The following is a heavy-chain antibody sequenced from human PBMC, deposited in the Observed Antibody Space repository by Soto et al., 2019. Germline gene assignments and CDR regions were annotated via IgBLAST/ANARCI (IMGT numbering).Heavy chain of an antibody. CDR1: GFTINSHA. CDR3: AILGGTYYAFDF. D-gene: IGHD1-26*01. V-gene: IGHV3-23*04. J-gene: IGHJ3*01. Sequence: QVVESGGGLVQPGGSLRLSCAVSGFTINSHAMGWVRQAPGKGLEWVSAIGPRGRDTYYAASVKGRFTISRDNSKNTVSLQMNSLRAEDTAVYYCAILGGTYYAFDFWGQGTLVTVS. CDR2: IGPRGRDT.